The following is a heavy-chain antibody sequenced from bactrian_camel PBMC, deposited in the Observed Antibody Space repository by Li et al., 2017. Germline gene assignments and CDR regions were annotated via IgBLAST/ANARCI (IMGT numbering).Heavy chain of an antibody. Sequence: HVQLVESGGGSVQAGGSLKLSCVASEDISTFFVGWFRQVPGKGREAIAIMHSPGSEKYADSVTGRVTISKDNAKNTVDLHMVSLKPEDTAMYYCAADFPRRRAPRLTDVLDLAYKGRGTQVTVS. D-gene: IGHD1*01. CDR2: MHSPGSE. V-gene: IGHV3S53*01. J-gene: IGHJ4*01. CDR1: EDISTFF.